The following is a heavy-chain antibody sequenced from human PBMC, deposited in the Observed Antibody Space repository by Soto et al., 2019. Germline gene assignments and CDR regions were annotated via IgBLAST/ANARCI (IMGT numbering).Heavy chain of an antibody. CDR3: ARPFCGSNSCHNWFDS. J-gene: IGHJ5*01. Sequence: QVQLVQSGAEVKKPGASVKVSCKASGYIFTGYYINWVRQAPGQGLEWMGWINPNSGDTSFLQKFQGRGSMTTDTSINTAYMELSRVTSDDTAVYYCARPFCGSNSCHNWFDSWGQGTLVTVSS. D-gene: IGHD2-2*01. V-gene: IGHV1-2*02. CDR1: GYIFTGYY. CDR2: INPNSGDT.